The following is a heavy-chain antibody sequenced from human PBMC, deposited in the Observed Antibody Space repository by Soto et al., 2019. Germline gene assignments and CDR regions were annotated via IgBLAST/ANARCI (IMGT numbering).Heavy chain of an antibody. CDR3: AKIPPGYSYGYFYFDY. CDR2: INPSDGNR. V-gene: IGHV1-18*01. J-gene: IGHJ4*02. D-gene: IGHD5-18*01. CDR1: GYSFSFYG. Sequence: ASVKVSCKASGYSFSFYGINWVRQAPGQGLEWMGWINPSDGNRNFAQKFEDRVTMTTATSTNTVFLELRSLKSDDTAIYYCAKIPPGYSYGYFYFDYWGQGTLVTVSS.